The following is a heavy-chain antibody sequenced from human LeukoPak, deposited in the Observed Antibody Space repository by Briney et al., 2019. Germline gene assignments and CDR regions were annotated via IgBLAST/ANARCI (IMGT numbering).Heavy chain of an antibody. CDR2: ISAYNGNT. D-gene: IGHD1-26*01. CDR1: GYTFTSYG. V-gene: IGHV1-18*01. CDR3: ARDVRVGATDDAFDI. Sequence: GASVKVSCKASGYTFTSYGISWVRQAPGQGLEWMGWISAYNGNTNYAQKLQGRVTMTTDTSTSTAYMELRSLRSDDTAVYYCARDVRVGATDDAFDIWGQGTMVTVSS. J-gene: IGHJ3*02.